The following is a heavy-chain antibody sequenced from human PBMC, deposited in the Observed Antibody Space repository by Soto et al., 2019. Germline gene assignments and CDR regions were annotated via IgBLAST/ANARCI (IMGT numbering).Heavy chain of an antibody. Sequence: EMQLLESGGGLVQAGGSLRLSCAASGFTVSSYALNWVRQAPGKGLEWLSGISASTYYADSVKGRFTISRHTSKNTLYLKMNSLRAEDTAIYFCANRMYSTRWYYLDYWGQGTLVTVSS. J-gene: IGHJ4*02. CDR2: ISAST. V-gene: IGHV3-23*01. CDR3: ANRMYSTRWYYLDY. CDR1: GFTVSSYA. D-gene: IGHD6-13*01.